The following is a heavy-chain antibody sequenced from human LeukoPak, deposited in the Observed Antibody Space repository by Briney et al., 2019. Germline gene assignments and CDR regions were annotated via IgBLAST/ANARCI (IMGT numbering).Heavy chain of an antibody. Sequence: ASVKVSCKASGFTFNSYDMNWVRQAPGQGLEWMGWINPNSGGTNYAQKFQGRVTMTRDTSISTAYIELSRLRSDDTAVYYCARGRRGWLQFLEDWGQGTLVTVSS. CDR1: GFTFNSYD. V-gene: IGHV1-2*02. D-gene: IGHD5-24*01. CDR2: INPNSGGT. CDR3: ARGRRGWLQFLED. J-gene: IGHJ4*02.